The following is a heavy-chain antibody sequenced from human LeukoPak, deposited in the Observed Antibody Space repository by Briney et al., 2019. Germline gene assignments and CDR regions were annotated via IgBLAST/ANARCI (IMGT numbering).Heavy chain of an antibody. CDR2: IYPSDSDA. Sequence: GESLNISCKASGYRFTSYWIGWVHQMPGKGLEWVGIIYPSDSDARYSPSFQGQVTISADKSINTAYLQWSSLKASDTAMYYCARRNYDILTGYYNDYFDYWGQGTLVTVSS. V-gene: IGHV5-51*07. D-gene: IGHD3-9*01. J-gene: IGHJ4*02. CDR3: ARRNYDILTGYYNDYFDY. CDR1: GYRFTSYW.